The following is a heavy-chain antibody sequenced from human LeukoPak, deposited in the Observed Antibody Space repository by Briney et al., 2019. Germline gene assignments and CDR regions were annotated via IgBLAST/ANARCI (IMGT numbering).Heavy chain of an antibody. CDR1: GGTFSSYA. V-gene: IGHV1-69*13. J-gene: IGHJ5*02. Sequence: GAAVKVSCKTSGGTFSSYAMSWVRQAPGQGLEWMGGIIPIFGTANYAQKFQGRVTITADESTSTAYMELSSLRSEDTAVYYCAIRTSKGFDPWGQGTLVTVSS. D-gene: IGHD2-2*01. CDR2: IIPIFGTA. CDR3: AIRTSKGFDP.